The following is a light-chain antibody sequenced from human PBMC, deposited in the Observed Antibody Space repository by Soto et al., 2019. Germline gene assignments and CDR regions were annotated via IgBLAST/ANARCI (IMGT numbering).Light chain of an antibody. Sequence: QSALTQPASVSGSPGQSITISCTGTSSDVGGYNYVSWYQQHPGKAPKLMIYDVSNRPSGVSNRYSGSKSGNTASLTISGLQAEDEADYECSSYTSSSPHVVFGGGTQLTVL. J-gene: IGLJ2*01. CDR3: SSYTSSSPHVV. CDR1: SSDVGGYNY. CDR2: DVS. V-gene: IGLV2-14*01.